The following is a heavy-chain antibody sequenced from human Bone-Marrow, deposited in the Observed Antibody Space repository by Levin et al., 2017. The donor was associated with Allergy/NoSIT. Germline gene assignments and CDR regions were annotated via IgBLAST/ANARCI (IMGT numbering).Heavy chain of an antibody. V-gene: IGHV3-7*01. CDR3: ATAVRGIPFDY. Sequence: PGESLKISCAAFGFTFNNYWMRWVRQTPGKGLESVANIKNDGSETYSVDSVKGRFTISRDNAKNSLHLQMNSLRAEDTAVYYCATAVRGIPFDYWGQGTLVTVSS. CDR2: IKNDGSET. D-gene: IGHD2-21*01. J-gene: IGHJ4*02. CDR1: GFTFNNYW.